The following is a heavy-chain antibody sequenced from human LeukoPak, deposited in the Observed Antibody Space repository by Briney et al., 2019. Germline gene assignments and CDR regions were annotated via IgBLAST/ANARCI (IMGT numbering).Heavy chain of an antibody. CDR2: IYWDDDK. Sequence: SGPTLVKPTQTLTLTCTLSGFSLSTSGVGVGWIRQPPGKALEWLALIYWDDDKRYSPSLKSRLTITKDTSKNQVVLTMTNMDPVDTATYYCAHKGGYSYGSGGYYFDYWGQGILVTVSS. J-gene: IGHJ4*02. V-gene: IGHV2-5*02. D-gene: IGHD5-18*01. CDR3: AHKGGYSYGSGGYYFDY. CDR1: GFSLSTSGVG.